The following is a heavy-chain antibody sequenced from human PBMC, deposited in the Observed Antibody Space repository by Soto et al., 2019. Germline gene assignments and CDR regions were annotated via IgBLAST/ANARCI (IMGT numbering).Heavy chain of an antibody. V-gene: IGHV4-31*03. Sequence: QVQLQESGPGLVKPSQTLSLTCTVSGGSISGADYYCSWIRQHPGKGLQWIGYVSYSGSTNNNPSLKSRVTTSVDTSKSQFSLKMSSVTAADTAVYYCARYGSGTYYPTTFDYWGQGTLVTVSS. CDR3: ARYGSGTYYPTTFDY. J-gene: IGHJ4*02. CDR1: GGSISGADYY. D-gene: IGHD3-10*01. CDR2: VSYSGST.